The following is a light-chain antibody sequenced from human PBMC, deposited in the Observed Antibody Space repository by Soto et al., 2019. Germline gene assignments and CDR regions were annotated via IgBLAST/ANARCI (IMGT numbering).Light chain of an antibody. V-gene: IGKV3-20*01. CDR3: QQYGTSPRT. Sequence: VLTQSPATLSLSPGERATLSCRASQSVGTYLAWYHQKPGHAPTLLIYDASARATGIPDRFSGSGSGTDFTLSISRLEPEDFAVYYCQQYGTSPRTFGQGTKV. CDR2: DAS. J-gene: IGKJ1*01. CDR1: QSVGTY.